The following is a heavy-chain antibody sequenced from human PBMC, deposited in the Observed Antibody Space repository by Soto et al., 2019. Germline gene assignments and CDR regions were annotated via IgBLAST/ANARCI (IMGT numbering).Heavy chain of an antibody. D-gene: IGHD3-9*01. CDR2: IIPIFGTA. CDR3: AREIKESTHLTRYYYSGMDV. Sequence: SVKVSCKASGYTFTSYDINWVRQAPGQGLEWMGGIIPIFGTANYAQKFQGRVTITADESTSTAYMELSSLRSEDTAVYYCAREIKESTHLTRYYYSGMDVGGKGTTVPVSP. J-gene: IGHJ6*04. V-gene: IGHV1-69*13. CDR1: GYTFTSYD.